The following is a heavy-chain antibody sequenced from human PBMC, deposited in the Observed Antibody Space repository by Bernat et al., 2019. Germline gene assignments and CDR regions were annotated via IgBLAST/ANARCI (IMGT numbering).Heavy chain of an antibody. J-gene: IGHJ5*02. CDR1: GFTFSGSA. CDR3: ARGNWDDDQ. CDR2: IRSKSHNYAT. D-gene: IGHD1-26*01. Sequence: VQLVESGGGVVQPGRSLRLSCAASGFTFSGSAMHWVRQASGKGLEWIGRIRSKSHNYATAYAASVTGRFTISRDDSKSMVYLQMNSLKSEDTAVYYCARGNWDDDQWGQGTLVTVSS. V-gene: IGHV3-73*01.